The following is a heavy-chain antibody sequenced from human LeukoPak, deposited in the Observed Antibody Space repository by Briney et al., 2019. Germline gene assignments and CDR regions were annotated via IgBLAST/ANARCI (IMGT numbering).Heavy chain of an antibody. CDR3: AKSRTRSSWIDY. CDR2: ISGSGGST. Sequence: GASLRLSCAASGFTFSSYAMSWVRQAPGKGLEWVSAISGSGGSTYYADSVKGRFTISRDNSKNTLYLQMNSLRAEDTAVCYCAKSRTRSSWIDYWGQGTLVTVSS. D-gene: IGHD6-13*01. V-gene: IGHV3-23*01. CDR1: GFTFSSYA. J-gene: IGHJ4*02.